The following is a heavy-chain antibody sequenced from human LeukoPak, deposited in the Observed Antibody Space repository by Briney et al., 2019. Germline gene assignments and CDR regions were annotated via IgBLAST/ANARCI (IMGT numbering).Heavy chain of an antibody. CDR2: PNSGNT. D-gene: IGHD3-22*01. Sequence: PNSGNTGYAQKFQGRVTMTRNTSISTAYMELSSLRSEDTAVYYCARVGDSSGYASYFDYWGQGTLVTVSS. V-gene: IGHV1-8*01. CDR3: ARVGDSSGYASYFDY. J-gene: IGHJ4*02.